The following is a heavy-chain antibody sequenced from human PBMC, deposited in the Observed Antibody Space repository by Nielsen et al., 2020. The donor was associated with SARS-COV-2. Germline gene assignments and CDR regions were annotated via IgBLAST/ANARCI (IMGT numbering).Heavy chain of an antibody. CDR1: GFTFSSYG. CDR2: IWYDGSNK. CDR3: AKGESGYYGSGSSSDY. J-gene: IGHJ4*02. Sequence: GESLKISCAASGFTFSSYGMHWVRQAPGKGLEWVAVIWYDGSNKYYADSVKGRFTISRDNSKNTLYLQMNSLRAEDTALYYCAKGESGYYGSGSSSDYWGQGTLVTVSS. V-gene: IGHV3-30*02. D-gene: IGHD3-10*01.